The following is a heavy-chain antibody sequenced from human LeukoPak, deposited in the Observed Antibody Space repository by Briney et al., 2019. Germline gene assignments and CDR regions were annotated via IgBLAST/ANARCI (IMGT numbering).Heavy chain of an antibody. Sequence: GASVNVSCTASGGTFSSYAISWVRQAPGQGLEWMGGIIPIFGTANYAQKFQGRVTITADESTSTAYMELSSLRSEDTAVYYCARGSTYYDFWSGRGAQYYFDYWGQGTLVTVSS. CDR1: GGTFSSYA. J-gene: IGHJ4*02. D-gene: IGHD3-3*01. V-gene: IGHV1-69*13. CDR3: ARGSTYYDFWSGRGAQYYFDY. CDR2: IIPIFGTA.